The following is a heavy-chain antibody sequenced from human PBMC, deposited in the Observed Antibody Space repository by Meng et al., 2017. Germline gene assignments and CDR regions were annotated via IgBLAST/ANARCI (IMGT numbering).Heavy chain of an antibody. J-gene: IGHJ3*02. D-gene: IGHD2-15*01. Sequence: SVKVSCKASGGTFSSYAISWVRQAPGQGLEWMGGIIPIFGTANYAQKFQGRVTITTDESTSTAYMELSSLRSEDTAVYYCAREDIVVVVAATRSASDAFDIWGQGTMVTVSS. V-gene: IGHV1-69*05. CDR1: GGTFSSYA. CDR2: IIPIFGTA. CDR3: AREDIVVVVAATRSASDAFDI.